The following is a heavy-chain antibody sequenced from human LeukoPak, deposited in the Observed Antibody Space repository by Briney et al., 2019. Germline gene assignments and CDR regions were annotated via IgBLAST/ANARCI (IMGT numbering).Heavy chain of an antibody. CDR1: GFTVSSNY. V-gene: IGHV3-66*01. D-gene: IGHD2-21*02. CDR3: VKDWSDEARCGGDCLDY. Sequence: GGSLRLSCAASGFTVSSNYMSWVRQAPGKGLEWVSVIYSGGIYNDGTTNYGDSVKGRFTISRDNSKDTLYLQMNSLRAEDTAVYYCVKDWSDEARCGGDCLDYWGQGTLVTVSS. CDR2: IYSGGIYNDGTT. J-gene: IGHJ4*02.